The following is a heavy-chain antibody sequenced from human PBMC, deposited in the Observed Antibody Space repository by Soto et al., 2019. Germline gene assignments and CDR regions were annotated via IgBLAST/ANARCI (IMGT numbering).Heavy chain of an antibody. CDR2: INHSGST. Sequence: KASETLSLTCAVYGGSFSGYYWSWIRQPPGKGLEWIGEINHSGSTNYNPSLKSRVTISVDTSKNQFSLKLSSVTAADTAVYYCASVSPFDYWGQGTLVTVSS. CDR1: GGSFSGYY. V-gene: IGHV4-34*01. J-gene: IGHJ4*02. CDR3: ASVSPFDY.